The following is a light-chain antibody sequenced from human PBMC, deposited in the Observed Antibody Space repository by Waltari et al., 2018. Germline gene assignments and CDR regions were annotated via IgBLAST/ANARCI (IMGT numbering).Light chain of an antibody. CDR2: HVN. Sequence: QSALTQPASVSGSPGQSNTISCTGTSSDVGDYNFVSWYQQHPGKAPQLIISHVNSRPSGVSNRFSGSKSGNTASLTISELQAEDGADYYCSSYTTSNTLWVFGGGTKLTVL. CDR1: SSDVGDYNF. J-gene: IGLJ3*02. CDR3: SSYTTSNTLWV. V-gene: IGLV2-14*03.